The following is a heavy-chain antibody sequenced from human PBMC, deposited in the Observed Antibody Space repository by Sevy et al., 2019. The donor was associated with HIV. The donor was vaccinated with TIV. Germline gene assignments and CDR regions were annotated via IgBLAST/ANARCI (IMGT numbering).Heavy chain of an antibody. CDR1: RFTFIGYT. Sequence: GGSLRLSCAASRFTFIGYTMNWVRQAPGKGLEWVSSISSTGKYIYYAESLKGRFTVSRDNADNSLYLQINSLRAEDTAIYYCAREGTGRGYYYGLDVWGQGTTVTVSS. CDR2: ISSTGKYI. J-gene: IGHJ6*02. V-gene: IGHV3-21*01. D-gene: IGHD1-26*01. CDR3: AREGTGRGYYYGLDV.